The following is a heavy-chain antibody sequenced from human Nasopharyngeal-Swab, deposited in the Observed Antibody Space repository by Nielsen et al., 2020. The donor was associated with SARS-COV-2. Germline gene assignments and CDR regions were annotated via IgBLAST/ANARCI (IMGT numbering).Heavy chain of an antibody. D-gene: IGHD3-9*01. J-gene: IGHJ4*02. CDR2: ISPYNGNR. CDR1: GKSFTSYG. CDR3: ATDLYYDVLTAFSC. V-gene: IGHV1-18*01. Sequence: ASVKVSCKASGKSFTSYGLSWLRQAPGQGLEWMGWISPYNGNREFAQKFQGRVAMTADTPTSTVYLELRSLRSDDTAVYYCATDLYYDVLTAFSCWSQGTLVTVSS.